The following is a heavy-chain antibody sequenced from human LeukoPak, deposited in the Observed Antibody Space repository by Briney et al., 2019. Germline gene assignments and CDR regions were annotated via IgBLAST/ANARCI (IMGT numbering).Heavy chain of an antibody. Sequence: SGPTLVKPTQTLTLTCTFSGFSLSTSGMCVSWIRQPPGKGLEWIGEINHSGSTNYNPSLKSRVTISVDTSKNQFSLKLSSVTAADTAVYYCARGLRRSGQFDYWGQGTLVTVSS. CDR2: INHSGST. D-gene: IGHD6-25*01. V-gene: IGHV4-39*07. CDR1: GFSLSTSGM. CDR3: ARGLRRSGQFDY. J-gene: IGHJ4*02.